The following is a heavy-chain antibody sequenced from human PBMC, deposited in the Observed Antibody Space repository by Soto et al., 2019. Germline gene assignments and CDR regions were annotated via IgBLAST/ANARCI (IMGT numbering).Heavy chain of an antibody. D-gene: IGHD2-2*01. V-gene: IGHV4-4*07. J-gene: IGHJ5*02. CDR2: IYTSGSI. CDR1: GGSISSYY. Sequence: SETLSLTCSVSGGSISSYYWSWMRQPAGKGQEWIGRIYTSGSINYNPSLKSRVTMSVDTSKNQFSLKLSSVTAADTAVYYCARDQGYCSSTSCSNWFDPWGQGTLVTVSS. CDR3: ARDQGYCSSTSCSNWFDP.